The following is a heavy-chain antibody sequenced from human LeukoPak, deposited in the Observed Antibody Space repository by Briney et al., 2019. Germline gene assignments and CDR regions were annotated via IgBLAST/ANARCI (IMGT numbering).Heavy chain of an antibody. CDR1: GGSISNYY. CDR3: ASSAGTTGYYYYYMDV. J-gene: IGHJ6*03. Sequence: SETLSLTCTVSGGSISNYYWSWIRQPPGKGLEWIGYIYYSGSTDYSPSLKSRVTISVDTSKNQFSLKLSSVTAADTAVYYCASSAGTTGYYYYYMDVWGKGTTVTVSS. V-gene: IGHV4-59*01. D-gene: IGHD1-7*01. CDR2: IYYSGST.